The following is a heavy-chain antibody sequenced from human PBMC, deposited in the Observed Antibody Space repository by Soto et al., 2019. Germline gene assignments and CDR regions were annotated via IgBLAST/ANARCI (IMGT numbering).Heavy chain of an antibody. CDR3: ARWGSGSYSSPALGYMDV. Sequence: GGSLRLSCAASGFTVSSNYMSWVRQAPGKGLEWVSVIYSGGSTSYADTVKGRFPISRANSKNTLYLQMNSLRAEDTAVYYCARWGSGSYSSPALGYMDVWGKGTTVTVSS. J-gene: IGHJ6*03. V-gene: IGHV3-66*01. CDR2: IYSGGST. D-gene: IGHD3-10*01. CDR1: GFTVSSNY.